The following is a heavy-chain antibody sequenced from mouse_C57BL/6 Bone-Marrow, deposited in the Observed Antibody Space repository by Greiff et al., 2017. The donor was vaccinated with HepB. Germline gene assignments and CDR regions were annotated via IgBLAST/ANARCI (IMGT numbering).Heavy chain of an antibody. V-gene: IGHV5-17*01. D-gene: IGHD3-2*02. CDR3: ARELRLRYFDV. Sequence: EVMLVESGGGLVKPGGSLKLSCAASGFTFSDYGMHWVRQAPEKGLEWVAYISSGSSTIYYADTVKGRFTISRDNAKNTLFLQMTSLRSEDTAMYYCARELRLRYFDVWGTGTTVTVSS. J-gene: IGHJ1*03. CDR2: ISSGSSTI. CDR1: GFTFSDYG.